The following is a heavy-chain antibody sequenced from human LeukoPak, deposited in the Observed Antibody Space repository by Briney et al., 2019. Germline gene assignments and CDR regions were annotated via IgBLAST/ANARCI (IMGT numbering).Heavy chain of an antibody. CDR2: IYTSGNT. CDR3: ARDRRGLGDDAFDI. J-gene: IGHJ3*02. CDR1: GGPISRYY. V-gene: IGHV4-4*07. D-gene: IGHD1-26*01. Sequence: PSETLSLTCTVSGGPISRYYWSWIRQPAGKGLEWIVRIYTSGNTNYNPSLKSRVALSVDTSKNHFSLRLISVTAADTAVYYCARDRRGLGDDAFDIWGQGTMVTVSS.